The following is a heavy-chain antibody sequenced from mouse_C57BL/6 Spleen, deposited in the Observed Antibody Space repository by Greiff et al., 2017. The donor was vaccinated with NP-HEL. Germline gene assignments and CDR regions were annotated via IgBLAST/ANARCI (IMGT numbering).Heavy chain of an antibody. V-gene: IGHV1-63*01. CDR2: IYPGGGYT. D-gene: IGHD2-4*01. CDR1: GYTFTNYW. CDR3: ARRRDYDYDGYFDV. J-gene: IGHJ1*03. Sequence: QVQLKESGAELVRPGTSVKMSCKASGYTFTNYWIGWAKQRPGHGLEWIGDIYPGGGYTNYNEKFKGKATLTADKSSSTAYMQFSSLTSEDSAIYDCARRRDYDYDGYFDVWGTGTTVTVSS.